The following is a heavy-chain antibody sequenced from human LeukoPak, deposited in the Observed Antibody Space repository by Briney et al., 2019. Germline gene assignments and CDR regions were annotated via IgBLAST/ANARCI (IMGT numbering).Heavy chain of an antibody. V-gene: IGHV4-34*01. J-gene: IGHJ4*02. Sequence: SETLSLTCAVYGGSFSGYYWSWIRQPPGKGLEWIGEINHSGSTNNNPSLKSRVTISVDTSKNQFSLKLSSVTAADTAVYYCARGAVVGATTKYYFDYWGQGTPVTVSS. CDR1: GGSFSGYY. CDR2: INHSGST. CDR3: ARGAVVGATTKYYFDY. D-gene: IGHD1-26*01.